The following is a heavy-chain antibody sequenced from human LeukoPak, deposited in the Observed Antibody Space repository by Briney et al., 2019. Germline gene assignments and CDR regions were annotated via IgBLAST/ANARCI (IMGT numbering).Heavy chain of an antibody. CDR1: GGSISSYY. D-gene: IGHD1-26*01. V-gene: IGHV4-4*07. CDR2: IYSRGNT. CDR3: ASYSGSNAYYGY. Sequence: PSETLSLTCTVSGGSISSYYWSWIRQPAGKGLEWIGRIYSRGNTNYNPSLKGRVTMSVDTSKNQFSLELSSVTAADTAVYYCASYSGSNAYYGYWGLGTLVTVSS. J-gene: IGHJ4*02.